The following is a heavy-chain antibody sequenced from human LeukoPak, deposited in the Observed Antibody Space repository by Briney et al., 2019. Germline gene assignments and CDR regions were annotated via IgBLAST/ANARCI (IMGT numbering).Heavy chain of an antibody. CDR3: SGGLQLLHWFDP. V-gene: IGHV3-23*01. CDR1: GFTVSSNY. D-gene: IGHD2-15*01. Sequence: GGSLRLSCAASGFTVSSNYMSWVRQAPGKGLEWVSISSGSGGSAYYADSVKGRFTISRDDSKNTLYLQMNNLRAEDTAVYYCSGGLQLLHWFDPWGQGTLVTVSS. CDR2: SSGSGGSA. J-gene: IGHJ5*02.